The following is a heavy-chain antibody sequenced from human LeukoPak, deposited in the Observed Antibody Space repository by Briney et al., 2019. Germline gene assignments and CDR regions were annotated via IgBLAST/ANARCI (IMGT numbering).Heavy chain of an antibody. CDR1: GFTFSSYS. CDR3: AKKPGYYDSSGPEDYFDY. V-gene: IGHV3-23*01. Sequence: GGSLRLSCAASGFTFSSYSMNWVRQAPGKGLEWVSAISGSGGSTDYADSVTGRFTISRDNSKNTLYLQMNSLRAEDTAVYYCAKKPGYYDSSGPEDYFDYWGQGTLVTVSS. D-gene: IGHD3-22*01. J-gene: IGHJ4*02. CDR2: ISGSGGST.